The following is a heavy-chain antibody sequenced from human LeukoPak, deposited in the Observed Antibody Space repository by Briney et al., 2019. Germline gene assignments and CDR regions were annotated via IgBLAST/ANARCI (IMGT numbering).Heavy chain of an antibody. D-gene: IGHD5-18*01. CDR1: GYTLTSYD. J-gene: IGHJ6*02. CDR3: ARGGEYSYGYYYYYYYGMDV. CDR2: MNPNSGNT. Sequence: ASVKVSCKASGYTLTSYDVNWVRQATGQGLEWMGWMNPNSGNTGYAQKFQGRVTMTRNTSISTAYMELSSLRSEDTAVYYCARGGEYSYGYYYYYYYGMDVWGQGTTVTVSS. V-gene: IGHV1-8*01.